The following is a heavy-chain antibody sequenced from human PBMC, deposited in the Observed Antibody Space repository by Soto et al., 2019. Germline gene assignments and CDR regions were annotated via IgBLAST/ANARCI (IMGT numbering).Heavy chain of an antibody. D-gene: IGHD1-26*01. Sequence: GGSLRLSCAASGFTFSTSEMYWVRQAPGKGLEWVSYIHPSGQPIFYADSVKGQCTISRDNDENSLYLQMRSLSVEDSDAYYFARRASRWGQGTMVTVS. CDR1: GFTFSTSE. V-gene: IGHV3-48*03. CDR2: IHPSGQPI. J-gene: IGHJ3*01. CDR3: ARRASR.